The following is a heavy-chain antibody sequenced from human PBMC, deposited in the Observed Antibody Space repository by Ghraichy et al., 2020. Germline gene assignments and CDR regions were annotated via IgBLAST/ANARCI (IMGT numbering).Heavy chain of an antibody. CDR3: ARADTAMVNIADY. V-gene: IGHV1-2*02. CDR2: INPNSGGT. D-gene: IGHD5-18*01. J-gene: IGHJ4*02. CDR1: GYTFTGYY. Sequence: ASVKVSCKASGYTFTGYYMHWVRQAPGQGLEWMGWINPNSGGTNYAQKFQGRVTMTRDTSISTAYMELSRLRSDDTAVYYCARADTAMVNIADYWGQGTLVTVSS.